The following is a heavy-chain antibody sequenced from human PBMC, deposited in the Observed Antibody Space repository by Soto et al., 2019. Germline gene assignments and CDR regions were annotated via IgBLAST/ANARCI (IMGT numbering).Heavy chain of an antibody. D-gene: IGHD1-26*01. Sequence: EVQLVESGGGLVEPGGSLRLSCAASGFNFINAWMHWVRQAPGKGLEWVGRIKSKTDGGTTDYAAPVKGRLIISRDDSKNTLYLQINSLKMEDTAVYYCSVLGVWGQGTTVTVSS. J-gene: IGHJ6*02. V-gene: IGHV3-15*07. CDR2: IKSKTDGGTT. CDR3: SVLGV. CDR1: GFNFINAW.